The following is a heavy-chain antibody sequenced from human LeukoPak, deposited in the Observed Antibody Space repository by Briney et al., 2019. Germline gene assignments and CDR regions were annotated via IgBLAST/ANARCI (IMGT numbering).Heavy chain of an antibody. CDR1: GYTFTGYY. CDR3: ARGGVPAAMSGYYYYYYMDV. CDR2: INPNSGGT. Sequence: ASVTVSCKASGYTFTGYYMHWVRQAPGQGLEWMGWINPNSGGTNYAQKFQGRVTMTRDTSISTAYMELSRLRSDDTAVYYCARGGVPAAMSGYYYYYYMDVWGKGTTVTVSS. D-gene: IGHD2-2*01. V-gene: IGHV1-2*02. J-gene: IGHJ6*03.